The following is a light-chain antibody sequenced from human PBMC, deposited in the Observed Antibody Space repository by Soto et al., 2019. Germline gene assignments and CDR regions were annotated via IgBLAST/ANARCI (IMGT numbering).Light chain of an antibody. J-gene: IGKJ2*01. V-gene: IGKV1-16*02. CDR3: QQYHTYPWT. Sequence: DIRMTQSPSSLSASVGDRVTITCRASQGIGNSLAWFQQKPGKAPKSLIYAASIMQSGAPSKFSGSGSGTDFTLTIRGLQPEDFATYYCQQYHTYPWTFGQGTKLEIK. CDR1: QGIGNS. CDR2: AAS.